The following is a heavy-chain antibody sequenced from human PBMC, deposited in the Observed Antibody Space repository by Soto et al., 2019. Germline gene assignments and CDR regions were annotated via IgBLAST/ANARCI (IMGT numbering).Heavy chain of an antibody. CDR2: IVPLFAAA. D-gene: IGHD3-16*02. Sequence: QVQLEQSAAEVKKPGSSVKVSCKASGGTFGGYGLNWVRQAPGQGLEWMGGIVPLFAAANYAQKFQGRVTSTGGARGGYLEVHRLRPHATALPYCALGGTWRTSFGRSYHYTATPASWGQGTLVTVSS. CDR1: GGTFGGYG. J-gene: IGHJ5*02. CDR3: ALGGTWRTSFGRSYHYTATPAS. V-gene: IGHV1-69*12.